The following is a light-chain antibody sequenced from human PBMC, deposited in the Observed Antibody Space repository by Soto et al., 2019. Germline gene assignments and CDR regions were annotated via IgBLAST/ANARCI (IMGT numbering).Light chain of an antibody. V-gene: IGKV1-5*01. Sequence: DIQMTQSPSTLSASVGDRVTITCRASQSISSWLAWYQQKPGKAPKLLIYDASSLESGVPSRFSGSGSGTEFTLAISSLQPDDFATYYCQPYNSYITFGQRTRLEIK. CDR3: QPYNSYIT. CDR2: DAS. J-gene: IGKJ5*01. CDR1: QSISSW.